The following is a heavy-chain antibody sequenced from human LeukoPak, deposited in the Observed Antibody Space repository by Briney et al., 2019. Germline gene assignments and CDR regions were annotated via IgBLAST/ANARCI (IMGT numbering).Heavy chain of an antibody. CDR2: IYHSGST. J-gene: IGHJ3*02. D-gene: IGHD2-2*01. Sequence: SETLSLTXAVSGYSISSGYYWGWVRQPPGKGLEWIGSIYHSGSTYYNPSLNSRVTISVDTSKNQFSLKLSSVTAADTAVYYCAGPVVPAAEDAFDIWGPGTMGTVSS. CDR3: AGPVVPAAEDAFDI. CDR1: GYSISSGYY. V-gene: IGHV4-38-2*01.